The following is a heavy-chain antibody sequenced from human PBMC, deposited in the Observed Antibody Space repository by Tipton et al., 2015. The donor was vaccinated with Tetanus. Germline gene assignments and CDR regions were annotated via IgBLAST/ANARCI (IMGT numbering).Heavy chain of an antibody. CDR2: IDPNSGGT. Sequence: QVQLVQSGAEVKKPGASVKASCKASGYTFTGYYIYWVRQAPGQGLEWMGWIDPNSGGTNYAQKFQGRVTMTRDTSISTAYMELSSLRSDDTAVYYCARDRGDYIYYGMDVWGPGSTVTVS. D-gene: IGHD3-22*01. CDR3: ARDRGDYIYYGMDV. J-gene: IGHJ6*02. V-gene: IGHV1-2*02. CDR1: GYTFTGYY.